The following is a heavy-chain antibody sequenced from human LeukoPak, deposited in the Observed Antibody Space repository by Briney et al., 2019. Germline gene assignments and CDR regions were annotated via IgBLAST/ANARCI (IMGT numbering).Heavy chain of an antibody. J-gene: IGHJ4*02. CDR2: INPNSGGT. CDR1: GYTFTGYY. V-gene: IGHV1-2*02. D-gene: IGHD5-18*01. Sequence: GASVKVSCKASGYTFTGYYMHWVRQAPGQGLEWMGWINPNSGGTNYAQKFQGRVTMTRDTSISTAYMELSRLRSDDTAVYYCAVSGDSYGSYPDYWGQGTLVTVSS. CDR3: AVSGDSYGSYPDY.